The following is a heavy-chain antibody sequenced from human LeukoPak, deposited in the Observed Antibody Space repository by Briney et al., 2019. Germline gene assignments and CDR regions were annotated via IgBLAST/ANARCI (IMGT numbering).Heavy chain of an antibody. J-gene: IGHJ4*02. CDR3: ARKTGDLYYFDY. CDR1: GGSISSYY. V-gene: IGHV4-59*01. CDR2: ISYSGRT. D-gene: IGHD7-27*01. Sequence: PSQTLSPTCTVSGGSISSYYWSWIRQPPGKGLEWIGYISYSGRTNYSPSLKSRVTISVDTSKNQFSLRLSSVTAADTAVYYCARKTGDLYYFDYWRRGTLVSVSS.